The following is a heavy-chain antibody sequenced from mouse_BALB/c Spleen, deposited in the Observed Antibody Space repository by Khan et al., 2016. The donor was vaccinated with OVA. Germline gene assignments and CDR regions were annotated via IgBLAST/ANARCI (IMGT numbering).Heavy chain of an antibody. CDR3: ARWGGNYPSYTMDY. V-gene: IGHV1S56*01. CDR1: GYIFTSYY. J-gene: IGHJ4*01. Sequence: QVQLQQSGPELVKPGASVRISCKASGYIFTSYYIHWVKQRPGQGLEWIGGIYSGSINSNYNENFKGKATLTADISSSTAYMQLSSLTSEDSAVYFCARWGGNYPSYTMDYWGQGTSVTVSS. D-gene: IGHD2-1*01. CDR2: IYSGSINS.